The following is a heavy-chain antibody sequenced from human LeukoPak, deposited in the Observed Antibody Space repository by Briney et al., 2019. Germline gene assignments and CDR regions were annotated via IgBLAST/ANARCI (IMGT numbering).Heavy chain of an antibody. CDR3: ARPGAGIYYYYYMDV. Sequence: GGSLRLSCAASGFTFSSYAMSWVRQAPGKGLEWVSAISGSGGSTYYADSVKGRFTISRDNAKNSLYLQMNSLRAEDTAVYYCARPGAGIYYYYYMDVWGKGTTVTVSS. V-gene: IGHV3-23*01. D-gene: IGHD6-19*01. CDR2: ISGSGGST. CDR1: GFTFSSYA. J-gene: IGHJ6*03.